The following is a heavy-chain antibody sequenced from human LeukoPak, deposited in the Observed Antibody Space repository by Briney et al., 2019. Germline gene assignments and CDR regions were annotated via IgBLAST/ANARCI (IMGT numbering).Heavy chain of an antibody. J-gene: IGHJ4*02. CDR2: INTDGSTT. CDR1: GFTFSSYW. V-gene: IGHV3-74*01. CDR3: ARGEMVQVY. D-gene: IGHD5-24*01. Sequence: GGSLRLSCVASGFTFSSYWMHWVRQAPGKGLVWVSRINTDGSTTSYADSVKGRFTISRDNAKDTLYLQMNSLRADDTAVYYCARGEMVQVYWGQGTLVTVSS.